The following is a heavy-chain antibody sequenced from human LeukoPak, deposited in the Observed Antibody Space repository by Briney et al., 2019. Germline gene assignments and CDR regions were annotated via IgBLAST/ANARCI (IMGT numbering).Heavy chain of an antibody. CDR1: GFTFSSYG. CDR2: IWYDGSNK. Sequence: GRSLRHSCAASGFTFSSYGMHWVRQAPGKGQEWEAVIWYDGSNKYYADSVKGRFTISRDNSKNTLYWQMNSLRADDTGVYYCARDSAAAASFDYWGQGTLVTVSS. V-gene: IGHV3-33*01. J-gene: IGHJ4*02. D-gene: IGHD6-13*01. CDR3: ARDSAAAASFDY.